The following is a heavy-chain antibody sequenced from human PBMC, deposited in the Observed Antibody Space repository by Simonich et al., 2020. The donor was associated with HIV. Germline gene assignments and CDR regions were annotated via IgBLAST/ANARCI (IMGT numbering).Heavy chain of an antibody. CDR1: GGSFSTYY. D-gene: IGHD3-9*01. CDR2: INHSEST. CDR3: ASDLESPIQYFDWPIAY. V-gene: IGHV4-34*01. J-gene: IGHJ4*02. Sequence: QVQLQQWGAGLLKPSETLSLTCAVYGGSFSTYYWNWIRQSPGKGLEWIGEINHSESTNYNPTLESRVTISLDTSKNHFSLKLNSVTAADTAVYYCASDLESPIQYFDWPIAYWGQGIMVTVAS.